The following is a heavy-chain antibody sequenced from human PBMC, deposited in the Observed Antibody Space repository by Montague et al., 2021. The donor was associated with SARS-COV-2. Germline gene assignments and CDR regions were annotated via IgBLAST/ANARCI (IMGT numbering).Heavy chain of an antibody. V-gene: IGHV3-48*03. J-gene: IGHJ4*02. D-gene: IGHD5-12*01. Sequence: SLRLSCAASGFTFSSYEMSWVRQAPGKGLEWVSYISSSGFTRYYADSVKSRFTISRDNAKNSLYLQVNSLRAEDPAVYYCAKIVATIYLRGGSYFDYWGQGTLVTVSS. CDR2: ISSSGFTR. CDR1: GFTFSSYE. CDR3: AKIVATIYLRGGSYFDY.